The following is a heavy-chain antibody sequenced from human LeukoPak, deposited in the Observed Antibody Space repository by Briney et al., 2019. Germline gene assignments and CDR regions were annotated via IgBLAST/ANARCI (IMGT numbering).Heavy chain of an antibody. Sequence: GGSLRLSCAASGSTFSSYSMNWVRQAPGKGLEWVSSISSSSSYIYYAASVKGRFTISRDNAKNSLYLQMNSLRAEDTAVYYCARDVGGRYCSSTSCYSPLWGQGTLVTVSS. J-gene: IGHJ4*02. CDR2: ISSSSSYI. V-gene: IGHV3-21*01. CDR3: ARDVGGRYCSSTSCYSPL. CDR1: GSTFSSYS. D-gene: IGHD2-2*01.